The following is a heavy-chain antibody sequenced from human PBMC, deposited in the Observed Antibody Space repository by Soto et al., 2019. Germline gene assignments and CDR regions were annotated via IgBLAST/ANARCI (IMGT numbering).Heavy chain of an antibody. Sequence: GGSLRLSCAASGFTFSSYAMHWVRQAPGKGLEWVAVISYDGSNKYYADSVKGRFTISRDNSKNTLYLQMNSLRAEDTALFYCARDCIRGLASYYFDYWGQGTLVTVSS. J-gene: IGHJ4*02. CDR3: ARDCIRGLASYYFDY. V-gene: IGHV3-30-3*01. CDR2: ISYDGSNK. CDR1: GFTFSSYA. D-gene: IGHD1-20*01.